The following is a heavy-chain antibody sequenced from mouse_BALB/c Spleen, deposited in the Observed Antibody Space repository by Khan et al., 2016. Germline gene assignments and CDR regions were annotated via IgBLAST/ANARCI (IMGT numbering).Heavy chain of an antibody. Sequence: QVQLQQSGAELAKPGASVKMSCKASGYTFTSYWMHWVKQRPGQGLEWIGYINPSTGYTEYNQKFKDKATLTADKSSSTAYMQLSSLTSEDSAVYYCASYYGNYFDVWGAGTTVTVSS. CDR1: GYTFTSYW. V-gene: IGHV1-7*01. J-gene: IGHJ1*01. CDR2: INPSTGYT. D-gene: IGHD2-1*01. CDR3: ASYYGNYFDV.